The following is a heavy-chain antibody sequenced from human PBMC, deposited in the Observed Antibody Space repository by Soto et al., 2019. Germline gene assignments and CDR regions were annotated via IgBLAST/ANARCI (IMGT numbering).Heavy chain of an antibody. CDR2: VSSDGTNK. D-gene: IGHD3-10*01. J-gene: IGHJ4*02. Sequence: GGSLRLSCAASGFSFSTYAMHWVRQAPGKGLEWVAVVSSDGTNKKYADSVKGRFTISRDNSKNTLYLQMNSLRAEDTAVYYCARERQSVIYYYWGQGTLVTVSS. CDR1: GFSFSTYA. V-gene: IGHV3-30-3*01. CDR3: ARERQSVIYYY.